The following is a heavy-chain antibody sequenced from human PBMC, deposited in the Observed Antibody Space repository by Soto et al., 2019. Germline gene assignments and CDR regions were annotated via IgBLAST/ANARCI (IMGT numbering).Heavy chain of an antibody. CDR3: AKRTKGWKFDL. Sequence: EVQLLESGGGLVQPGGSLRLSCAASGFTFTSYAMNWVRQAPGKGLEWVSVISGSGGSTYYADSVKGRFTISRDNSKNTLYLQMNSLRAVDTTVYHCAKRTKGWKFDLWGRGTLATVSS. V-gene: IGHV3-23*01. J-gene: IGHJ2*01. CDR2: ISGSGGST. CDR1: GFTFTSYA.